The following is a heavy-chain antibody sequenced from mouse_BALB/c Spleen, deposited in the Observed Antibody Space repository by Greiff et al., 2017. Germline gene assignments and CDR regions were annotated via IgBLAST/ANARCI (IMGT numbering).Heavy chain of an antibody. Sequence: EVKLMESGAELVKPGASVKLSCTASGFNIKDTYMHWVKQRPEQGLEWIGRIDPANGNTKYDPKFQGKATITANTSSNTAYLQLSSLTSEDTAVFYCARGDYDEGAWFAYWGQGTLVTVSA. CDR1: GFNIKDTY. D-gene: IGHD2-4*01. J-gene: IGHJ3*01. CDR3: ARGDYDEGAWFAY. CDR2: IDPANGNT. V-gene: IGHV14-3*02.